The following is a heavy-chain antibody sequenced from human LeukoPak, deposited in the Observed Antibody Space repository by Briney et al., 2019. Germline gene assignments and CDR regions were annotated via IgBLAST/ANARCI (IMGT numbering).Heavy chain of an antibody. V-gene: IGHV1-3*01. CDR2: VSAANNP. CDR1: GYIFTPHH. CDR3: AMSVEMPPIPSFDY. J-gene: IGHJ4*02. D-gene: IGHD5-24*01. Sequence: ASVKVSCKPSGYIFTPHHIHWMRQAPGQGLELLGWVSAANNPEYSQKFQGRVVITRDASATTSCLKLNSLRSEDTAVYYCAMSVEMPPIPSFDYWGQGTLVTVSS.